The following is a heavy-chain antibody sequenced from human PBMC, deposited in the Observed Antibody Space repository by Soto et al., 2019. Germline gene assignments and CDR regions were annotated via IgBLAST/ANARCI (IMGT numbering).Heavy chain of an antibody. D-gene: IGHD3-10*01. CDR2: IYYSGST. J-gene: IGHJ6*02. Sequence: PSETLSLTCTVSGGSISSGGYYWSWIRQHPGKGLEWIGYIYYSGSTYYNPSLKSRVTISVDTSKNQFSLKLSSVTAADTAVYYCARLTMVRGVITPYYYYYGMDVWGQGTTVTVSS. CDR1: GGSISSGGYY. CDR3: ARLTMVRGVITPYYYYYGMDV. V-gene: IGHV4-31*03.